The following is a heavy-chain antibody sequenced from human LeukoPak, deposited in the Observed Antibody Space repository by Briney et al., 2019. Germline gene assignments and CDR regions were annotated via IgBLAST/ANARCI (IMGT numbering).Heavy chain of an antibody. J-gene: IGHJ4*02. Sequence: GGPLRLSCAASGFTFSSYAMSWVRQAPGKGLEWVSAISGSGGSTYYADSVKGRFTISRDNSKNTLYLQMNSLRAEDTAVYYCANQYSGSYFGYFDYWGQGTLVTVSS. CDR2: ISGSGGST. CDR1: GFTFSSYA. V-gene: IGHV3-23*01. CDR3: ANQYSGSYFGYFDY. D-gene: IGHD1-26*01.